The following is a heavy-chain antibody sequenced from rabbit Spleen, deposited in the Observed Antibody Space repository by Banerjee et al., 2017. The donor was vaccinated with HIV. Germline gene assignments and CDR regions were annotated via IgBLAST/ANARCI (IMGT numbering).Heavy chain of an antibody. J-gene: IGHJ4*01. D-gene: IGHD1-1*01. Sequence: QSLEESGGDLVKPGASLTLTCTASGLSFSSRYWISWVRQAPGKGLDWIADIFTGSSGTSYYASWAKGRFTISKTSSTTVTLQMTSLTVADTATYFCARDNSGTSGYQFKLWGPGTLVTVS. V-gene: IGHV1S40*01. CDR3: ARDNSGTSGYQFKL. CDR1: GLSFSSRYW. CDR2: IFTGSSGTS.